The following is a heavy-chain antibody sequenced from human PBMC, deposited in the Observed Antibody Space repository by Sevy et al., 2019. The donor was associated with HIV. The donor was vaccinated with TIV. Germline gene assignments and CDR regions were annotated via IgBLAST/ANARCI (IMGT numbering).Heavy chain of an antibody. CDR3: AREEGIMITFGGVRPNDAFDI. CDR1: GFTFSSYW. CDR2: INSDGSST. J-gene: IGHJ3*02. V-gene: IGHV3-74*01. Sequence: GEALKISCAASGFTFSSYWMHWVRQAPGKGLVWVSRINSDGSSTSYADSVKGRFTISRDNAKNTLYLQMNSLRAEDTAVYYCAREEGIMITFGGVRPNDAFDIWGQGTMVTVSS. D-gene: IGHD3-16*01.